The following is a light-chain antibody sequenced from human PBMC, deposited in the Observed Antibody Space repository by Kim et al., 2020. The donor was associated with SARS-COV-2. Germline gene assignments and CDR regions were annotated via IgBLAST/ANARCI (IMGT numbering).Light chain of an antibody. CDR3: QAWDSSTVV. CDR2: QDS. J-gene: IGLJ2*01. CDR1: KLGDKY. V-gene: IGLV3-1*01. Sequence: PGLTAAIACSGDKLGDKYACWYQQKPGQSPVLVIYQDSKRPSGIPERFSGSNSGNTAPLAISGTQAMDEADYYCQAWDSSTVVFGGGTKLTVL.